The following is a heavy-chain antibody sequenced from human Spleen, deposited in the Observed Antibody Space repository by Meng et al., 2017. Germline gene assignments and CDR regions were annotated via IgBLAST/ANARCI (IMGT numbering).Heavy chain of an antibody. CDR2: ITGSGGST. CDR3: AKEASYYDSTGGGYDAFDI. V-gene: IGHV3-23*01. J-gene: IGHJ3*02. Sequence: GESLKISCAASGFTFSSYAMSWVRQVPGKGLEWVSTITGSGGSTYADSVKGRFTSSRDSSKNTLYLQMNSLRAEDTAVYYCAKEASYYDSTGGGYDAFDIWGQGTMVTVSS. CDR1: GFTFSSYA. D-gene: IGHD3-22*01.